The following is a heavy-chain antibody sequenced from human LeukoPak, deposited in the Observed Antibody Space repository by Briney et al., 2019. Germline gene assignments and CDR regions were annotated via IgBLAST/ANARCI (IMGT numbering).Heavy chain of an antibody. CDR2: INLNTGGT. J-gene: IGHJ3*01. D-gene: IGHD3-22*01. V-gene: IGHV1-2*06. Sequence: ASVKVSCKASTDTFTDYYLHWVRQAPGQGPVWMGRINLNTGGTNYAHKFRDRVTMTRDTSISTAYMELGSLRSDDTAVYFCARETYFDTSGYPRQAFDVWGRGTMVSVSS. CDR1: TDTFTDYY. CDR3: ARETYFDTSGYPRQAFDV.